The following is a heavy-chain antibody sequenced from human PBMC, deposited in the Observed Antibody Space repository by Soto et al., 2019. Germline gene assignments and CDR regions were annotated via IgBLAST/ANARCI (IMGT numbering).Heavy chain of an antibody. CDR3: ARDTDFFGKGFDP. CDR2: MSHSGRT. CDR1: CYSISSGYY. V-gene: IGHV4-38-2*02. Sequence: PSETLSLTCAVSCYSISSGYYWGWIRQPPGEGLEWIGCMSHSGRTYNNPSLKSRVTISVDTSKNQFSLKLSSVTAADTAVYYCARDTDFFGKGFDPWGQGTLVTVS. J-gene: IGHJ5*02. D-gene: IGHD3-3*01.